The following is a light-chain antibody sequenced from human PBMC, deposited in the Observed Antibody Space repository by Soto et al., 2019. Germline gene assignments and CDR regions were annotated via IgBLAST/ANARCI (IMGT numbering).Light chain of an antibody. CDR3: QQRSNWPRLT. CDR2: DAS. Sequence: EIVLTQSPATLSLSPGERATLSCRASQSVSSYLAWYQQKPGQAPRLLIYDASNRSTGIPARFSGSGSGTDFTLTSSGLEPEDFAVYYCQQRSNWPRLTFGGGTKVESK. V-gene: IGKV3-11*01. CDR1: QSVSSY. J-gene: IGKJ4*01.